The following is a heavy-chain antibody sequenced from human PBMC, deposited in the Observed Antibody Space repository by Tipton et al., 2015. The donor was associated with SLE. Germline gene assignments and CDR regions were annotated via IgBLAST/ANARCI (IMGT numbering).Heavy chain of an antibody. D-gene: IGHD6-13*01. V-gene: IGHV1-69*13. CDR3: AREGAAAAGKGGLFGY. CDR1: GYTFTSYG. CDR2: IIPIFGTA. Sequence: QLVQSGAEVKKPGASVKVSCKASGYTFTSYGISWVRQAPGQGLEWMGGIIPIFGTANYAQKFQGRVTITADESTSTAYMELSSLRSEDTAVYYCAREGAAAAGKGGLFGYWGQGTLVTVSS. J-gene: IGHJ4*02.